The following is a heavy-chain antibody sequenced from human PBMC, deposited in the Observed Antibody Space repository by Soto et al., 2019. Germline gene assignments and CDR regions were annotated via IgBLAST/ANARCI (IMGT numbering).Heavy chain of an antibody. CDR3: TTRDRWLQFFFDY. Sequence: QVQLVESGGGVVQPGRSLRLSCAASGFTFSSYGMHWVRQAPGKGLEWVAVISYDGSNKYYADSVKGRFTISRDNSKNTLYLQMNSLKTEDTAVYYCTTRDRWLQFFFDYWGQGTLVTVSS. CDR2: ISYDGSNK. CDR1: GFTFSSYG. V-gene: IGHV3-30*03. J-gene: IGHJ4*02. D-gene: IGHD5-12*01.